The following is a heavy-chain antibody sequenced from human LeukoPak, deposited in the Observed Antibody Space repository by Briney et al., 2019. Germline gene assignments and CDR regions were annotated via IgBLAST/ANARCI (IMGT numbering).Heavy chain of an antibody. D-gene: IGHD3-10*01. CDR2: IHYDGTIT. CDR1: GFTFSAYG. V-gene: IGHV3-30*02. Sequence: PGGSLRLSCAASGFTFSAYGMHWVRQAPGKGLEWVAFIHYDGTITYYADSVKGRFTISRDNSKNTLYLQMNSLRAEDTAVYYCAILSDAAPPGFDDWGQGTLVTVSS. CDR3: AILSDAAPPGFDD. J-gene: IGHJ4*02.